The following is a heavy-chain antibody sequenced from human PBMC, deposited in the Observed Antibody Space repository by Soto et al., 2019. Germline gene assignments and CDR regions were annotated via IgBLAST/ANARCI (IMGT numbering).Heavy chain of an antibody. CDR2: IIPIFGTA. J-gene: IGHJ6*02. D-gene: IGHD6-6*01. CDR1: GGTFSSYA. V-gene: IGHV1-69*06. Sequence: GASVKVSCKASGGTFSSYAISWVRQAPGQGLEWMGGIIPIFGTANYAQKFQGRVTITADKSTSTAYMELSSLRSEDTAVYYCARDYPSSSSPGMDVWGQGTTVTVSS. CDR3: ARDYPSSSSPGMDV.